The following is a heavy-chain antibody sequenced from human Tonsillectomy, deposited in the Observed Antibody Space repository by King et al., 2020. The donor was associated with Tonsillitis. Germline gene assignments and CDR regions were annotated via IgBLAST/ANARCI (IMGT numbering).Heavy chain of an antibody. CDR1: GFSLSTSGMG. J-gene: IGHJ3*01. V-gene: IGHV2-5*02. Sequence: TLKESGPTLVKPTQTLTLTCTFSGFSLSTSGMGVGWIRQPPGKALEWLALIYWDDDKRYSPSLKSRLTISKDTSKNQVVLTMTNMDPVDTATYYSAHRHXTITIFGVAISLXIAFDVWGQGTMVTVSS. CDR2: IYWDDDK. D-gene: IGHD3-3*01. CDR3: AHRHXTITIFGVAISLXIAFDV.